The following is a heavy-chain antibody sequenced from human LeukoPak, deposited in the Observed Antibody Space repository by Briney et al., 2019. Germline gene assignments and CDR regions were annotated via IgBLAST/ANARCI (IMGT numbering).Heavy chain of an antibody. Sequence: PSETLSLTCTVSSGSISTSNYYWGWVRQAPGKGLEWVSTLYSGGFAYYADSAKGRFTISRDNSKNILYLQMNSLTVEDTAIYYCVRSLGSPLDSWGQGTLVTVSS. J-gene: IGHJ4*02. V-gene: IGHV3-53*01. CDR3: VRSLGSPLDS. CDR2: LYSGGFA. CDR1: SGSISTSNYY.